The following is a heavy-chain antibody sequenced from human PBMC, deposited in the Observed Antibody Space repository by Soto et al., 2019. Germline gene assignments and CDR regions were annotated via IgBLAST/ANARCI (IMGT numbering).Heavy chain of an antibody. Sequence: GASVKVSCKASGYTFTGYYMHWVRQAPGQGLEWMGWINPSSGGTNYAQKFQGWVTMTRDTSISTAYMELSRLRSDDTAVYYCAREGYYDSSGYYPPGLFDPWGQGTLVTVSS. V-gene: IGHV1-2*04. CDR1: GYTFTGYY. J-gene: IGHJ5*02. CDR3: AREGYYDSSGYYPPGLFDP. D-gene: IGHD3-22*01. CDR2: INPSSGGT.